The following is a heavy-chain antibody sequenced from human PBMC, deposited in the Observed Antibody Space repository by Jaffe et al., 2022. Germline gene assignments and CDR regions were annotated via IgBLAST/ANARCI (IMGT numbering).Heavy chain of an antibody. CDR1: GGSISSGSYY. CDR3: ARGDHPTYYFDY. CDR2: IYTSGST. D-gene: IGHD2-21*02. J-gene: IGHJ4*02. Sequence: QVQLQESGPGLVKPSQTLSLTCTVSGGSISSGSYYWSWIRQPAGKGLEWIGRIYTSGSTNYNPSLKSRVTISVDTSKNQFSLKLSSVTAADTAVYYCARGDHPTYYFDYWGQGTLVTVSS. V-gene: IGHV4-61*02.